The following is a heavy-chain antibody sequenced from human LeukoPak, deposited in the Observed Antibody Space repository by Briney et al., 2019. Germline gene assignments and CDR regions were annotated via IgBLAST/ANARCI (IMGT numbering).Heavy chain of an antibody. Sequence: GASVKVSCKASGYTFTSYGISWVRQAPGQGLEWMGWISAYNGNTNYAQKLQGRVTMTTDTSTSTAYMELRSLRADDTAVYYCARDPYYGSGSYYKPFDYWGQGTLVTVSS. V-gene: IGHV1-18*01. D-gene: IGHD3-10*01. CDR2: ISAYNGNT. CDR1: GYTFTSYG. CDR3: ARDPYYGSGSYYKPFDY. J-gene: IGHJ4*02.